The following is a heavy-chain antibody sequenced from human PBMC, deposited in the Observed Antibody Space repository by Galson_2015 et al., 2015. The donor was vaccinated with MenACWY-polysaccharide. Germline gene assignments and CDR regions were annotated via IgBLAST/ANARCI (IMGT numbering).Heavy chain of an antibody. CDR3: ARSHVVVVTAIQDTSAFDV. D-gene: IGHD2-21*02. CDR2: IWYDGRNK. CDR1: GFTFSTYG. J-gene: IGHJ3*01. V-gene: IGHV3-33*01. Sequence: SLRLSCAASGFTFSTYGMHWVRQAPGKGLEWVANIWYDGRNKNYADSVKGRFTISRDNSKNSLYLQMNSLRAEDTALYYCARSHVVVVTAIQDTSAFDVWGQGTMVTVSS.